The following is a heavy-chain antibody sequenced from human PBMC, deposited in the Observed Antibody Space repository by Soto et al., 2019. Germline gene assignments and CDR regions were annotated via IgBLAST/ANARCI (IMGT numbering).Heavy chain of an antibody. CDR2: VKSKNNGGTT. V-gene: IGHV3-15*07. D-gene: IGHD2-21*01. CDR3: TTDSYIPSIKVRFDY. CDR1: GFTFSNAW. Sequence: GGSLRLSCAASGFTFSNAWINWVRQAPGKGLEWVGRVKSKNNGGTTDFAAPVKGRFAISRDDSKNMVYLEMNSLQAEDTAMYSFTTDSYIPSIKVRFDYWGHGPLVTVSS. J-gene: IGHJ4*01.